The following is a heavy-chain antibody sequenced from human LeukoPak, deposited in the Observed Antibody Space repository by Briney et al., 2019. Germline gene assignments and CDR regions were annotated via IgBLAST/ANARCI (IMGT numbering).Heavy chain of an antibody. D-gene: IGHD2-2*03. Sequence: ASETLSLTCAIYGGSFSGYYWSWLSQPPGKGLGWIGEINHSGSTNYKPSLKSRVTISVDTSKNQFSLKLSSVTAADTAVYYCNGYCSSTSCYGGGYWGQGTLVTVSS. CDR2: INHSGST. CDR1: GGSFSGYY. CDR3: NGYCSSTSCYGGGY. J-gene: IGHJ4*02. V-gene: IGHV4-34*01.